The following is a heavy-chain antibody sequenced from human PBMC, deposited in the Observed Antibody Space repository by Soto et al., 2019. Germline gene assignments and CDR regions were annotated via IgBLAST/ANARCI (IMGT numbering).Heavy chain of an antibody. D-gene: IGHD5-12*01. J-gene: IGHJ4*02. CDR1: GFTFSSYA. V-gene: IGHV3-23*01. CDR3: AKFETGYFPGVPFDF. Sequence: GGSLRLSCAVSGFTFSSYAMSWVRQAPGKGLGWVSAISSSGSSTYYANSVKGRFTTSRDHSKNTPYLQMNSLRAADTAVSYCAKFETGYFPGVPFDFWGQGTLVTVSS. CDR2: ISSSGSST.